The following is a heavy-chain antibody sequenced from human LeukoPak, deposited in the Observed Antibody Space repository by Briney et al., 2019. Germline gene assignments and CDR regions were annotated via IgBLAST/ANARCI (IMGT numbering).Heavy chain of an antibody. D-gene: IGHD3-10*01. CDR2: IYYTGNS. CDR1: YDSISSFY. J-gene: IGHJ5*02. CDR3: ARTDYYGSGSFYDNWFDP. Sequence: SETLSLTCTVSYDSISSFYWSWIRQPPGKGLEWIGYIYYTGNSNYNPSLKSRVTMSVDTSKKQFSLKLTSVTAADTAVYYCARTDYYGSGSFYDNWFDPWGQGTLVTVSS. V-gene: IGHV4-59*01.